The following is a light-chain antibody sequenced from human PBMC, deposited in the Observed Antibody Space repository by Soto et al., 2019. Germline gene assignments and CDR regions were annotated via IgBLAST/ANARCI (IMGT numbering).Light chain of an antibody. CDR2: GAS. CDR3: QQYGALPPT. J-gene: IGKJ4*01. CDR1: QTVSNTY. V-gene: IGKV3-20*01. Sequence: ELVLTQFPGALSLSPGERVTLSCRASQTVSNTYLAWYQQKSGQAPKFLIYGASNRATGIPDRFSGSGSGTDFTLTISRLEPEDFAVYYCQQYGALPPTFGGGTKVQSK.